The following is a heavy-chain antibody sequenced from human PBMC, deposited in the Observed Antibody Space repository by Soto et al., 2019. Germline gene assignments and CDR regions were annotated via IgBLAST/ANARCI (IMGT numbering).Heavy chain of an antibody. CDR3: ARVGYYYGAFDI. Sequence: SESLSLTCTVSGGSISSGVYYWSWIRQHPGKGLEWIGYIYYSGSTYYNPSLKSRVTISVDTSKNQFSLKLSSVTAADTAVYYCARVGYYYGAFDIWGQGTMVTVSS. J-gene: IGHJ3*02. CDR2: IYYSGST. D-gene: IGHD3-10*01. V-gene: IGHV4-31*03. CDR1: GGSISSGVYY.